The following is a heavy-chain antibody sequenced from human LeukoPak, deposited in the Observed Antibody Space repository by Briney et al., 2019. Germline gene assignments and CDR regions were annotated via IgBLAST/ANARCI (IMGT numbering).Heavy chain of an antibody. D-gene: IGHD6-19*01. CDR1: GFTFSSYA. CDR3: ARRLDGSGWYQIDY. V-gene: IGHV3-30-3*01. J-gene: IGHJ4*02. CDR2: ILYDGSKE. Sequence: GGSLRLSCAASGFTFSSYAMHWVRQAPGKGLEWVAVILYDGSKEYCPDSVKGRFTVSRDNSKNTLSLQMNSLRPEDTAVYYCARRLDGSGWYQIDYWGQGTLVTVSS.